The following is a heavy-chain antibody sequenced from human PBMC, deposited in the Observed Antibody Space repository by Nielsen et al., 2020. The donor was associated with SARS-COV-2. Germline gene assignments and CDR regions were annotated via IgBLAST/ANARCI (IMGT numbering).Heavy chain of an antibody. J-gene: IGHJ4*02. Sequence: GESLKISCAASGLTFSNYGMHWVRQAPGKGLEWVAIISYDGYNKYYTDSVKGRFTISRDDSKNTAYLQMNSLKTEDTAVYYCSSPTVAYWGQGTLVTVSS. CDR1: GLTFSNYG. CDR3: SSPTVAY. D-gene: IGHD4-23*01. CDR2: ISYDGYNK. V-gene: IGHV3-30*03.